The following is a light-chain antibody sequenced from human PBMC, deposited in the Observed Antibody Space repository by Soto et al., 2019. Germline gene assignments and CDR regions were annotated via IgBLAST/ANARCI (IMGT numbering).Light chain of an antibody. V-gene: IGLV1-44*01. CDR3: AAWDDGLNGVV. J-gene: IGLJ2*01. CDR2: NTN. Sequence: QPVLTQPPSAYGTPGQRVTISCSGSSSNIGSNTLNWYQQFPGTAPKLLIYNTNLRPSGGPDRFSGSKSGTSDSLAISGLQSEDEADYYCAAWDDGLNGVVFGGGTKLTVL. CDR1: SSNIGSNT.